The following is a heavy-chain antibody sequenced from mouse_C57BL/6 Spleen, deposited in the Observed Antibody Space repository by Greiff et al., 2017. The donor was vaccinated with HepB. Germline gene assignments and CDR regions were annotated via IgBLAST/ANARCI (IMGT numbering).Heavy chain of an antibody. V-gene: IGHV1-69*01. CDR1: GYTFTSYW. J-gene: IGHJ3*01. CDR2: IDPSDSYT. CDR3: ARGGMSPYWFAY. Sequence: QVQLQQPGAELVMPGASVKLSCKASGYTFTSYWMHWVKQRPGQGLEWIGEIDPSDSYTNYNQKFKGKSTLTVDKSSSTAYMQLSSLTSEDSAVYYCARGGMSPYWFAYWGQGTLVTVSA.